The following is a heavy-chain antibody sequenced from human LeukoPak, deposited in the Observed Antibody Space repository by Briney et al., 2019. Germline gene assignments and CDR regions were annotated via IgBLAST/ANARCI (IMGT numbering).Heavy chain of an antibody. CDR1: GGSISSYY. D-gene: IGHD2-2*01. CDR2: IYYSGST. J-gene: IGHJ5*02. CDR3: ARHDLSYFYQTHARPFDP. Sequence: SETLSLTCTVSGGSISSYYWSWIRQPPGKGLEWIGYIYYSGSTNYNPSLKSRVTISVDTSKNQFSLKLSSVTAADTAVYYCARHDLSYFYQTHARPFDPWGQGTLVTVSS. V-gene: IGHV4-59*08.